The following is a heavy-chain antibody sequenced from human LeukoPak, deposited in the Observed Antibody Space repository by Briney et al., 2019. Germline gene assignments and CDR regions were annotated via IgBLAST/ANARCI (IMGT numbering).Heavy chain of an antibody. D-gene: IGHD3/OR15-3a*01. V-gene: IGHV3-7*03. CDR2: IKEDGSEK. CDR1: GFTFNNYW. Sequence: GGSLRLSCAASGFTFNNYWMTWVRQAPGKGLEWVANIKEDGSEKDYVDSVKGRFTISRDNVKNSLYLQMNSLRAGDTAVYYCARELQLALAFFDWFGGYYYGMDVWGKGTTVIVSS. CDR3: ARELQLALAFFDWFGGYYYGMDV. J-gene: IGHJ6*04.